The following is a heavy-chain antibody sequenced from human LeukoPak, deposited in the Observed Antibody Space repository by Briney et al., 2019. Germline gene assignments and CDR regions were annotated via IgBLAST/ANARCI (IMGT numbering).Heavy chain of an antibody. V-gene: IGHV4-59*01. CDR2: IYYTGST. Sequence: SETLSLTCTVSGDSLNSYYWRWIRQPPGKGLKWIGYIYYTGSTNYNPSLKSRVTISVDTSKNQFSLKLSSVTAADTAVYYCARDLRGSSCYDYWGQGTLVTVSS. D-gene: IGHD2-2*01. J-gene: IGHJ4*02. CDR3: ARDLRGSSCYDY. CDR1: GDSLNSYY.